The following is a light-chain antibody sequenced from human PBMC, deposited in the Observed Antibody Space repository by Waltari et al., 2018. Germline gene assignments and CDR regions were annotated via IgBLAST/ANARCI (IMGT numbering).Light chain of an antibody. CDR1: RSDIGRYDY. CDR2: DVS. V-gene: IGLV2-14*03. Sequence: QSALTQPASVSGSPGQSITISCSGTRSDIGRYDYVPWFQHHPGKAPKVVIYDVSERPSGVSNRFSASKSGNTASLTISGLQAEDEAHYYCNSFTSSDTWVFGGGTELTVL. J-gene: IGLJ3*02. CDR3: NSFTSSDTWV.